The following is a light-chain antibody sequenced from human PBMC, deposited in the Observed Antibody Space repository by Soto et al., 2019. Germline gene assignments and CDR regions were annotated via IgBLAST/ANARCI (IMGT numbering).Light chain of an antibody. CDR2: GAS. CDR3: QQYNNWPPTWT. Sequence: EIVMTQSPATLSVSPGERATLSCRASQSVSSNLAGYQQKPGQAPRLLIYGASTRATGIPARFSGSGSGTEFTLTISSLQSEDFAVYYCQQYNNWPPTWTFGQGTKVEI. J-gene: IGKJ1*01. V-gene: IGKV3-15*01. CDR1: QSVSSN.